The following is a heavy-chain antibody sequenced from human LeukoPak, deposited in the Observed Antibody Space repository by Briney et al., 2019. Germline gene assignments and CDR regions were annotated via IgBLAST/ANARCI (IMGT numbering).Heavy chain of an antibody. Sequence: GSLRLSCAASGFTFSSYEMNWVRQAPGKGLEWVSYISSSGSTIYYADSVKGRFTISRDNAKNSLYLQMNSLRAEDTAVYYCAELGIAMIGGVWGKGTTVTISS. D-gene: IGHD3-10*02. CDR1: GFTFSSYE. CDR3: AELGIAMIGGV. V-gene: IGHV3-48*03. CDR2: ISSSGSTI. J-gene: IGHJ6*04.